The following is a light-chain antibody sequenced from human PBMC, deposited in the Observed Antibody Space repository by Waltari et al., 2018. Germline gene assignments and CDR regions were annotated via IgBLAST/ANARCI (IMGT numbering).Light chain of an antibody. J-gene: IGLJ1*01. CDR2: EVS. Sequence: QSALTQPASVSGSPGQPITISRPRTISHVGMYNLVPWYQQHPGKAPKLMIYEVSKRPSGVSNRFSGSKSGNTASLTISGLQAEDEADYYCCSYAGSSTYVFGTGTKVTVL. CDR3: CSYAGSSTYV. CDR1: ISHVGMYNL. V-gene: IGLV2-23*02.